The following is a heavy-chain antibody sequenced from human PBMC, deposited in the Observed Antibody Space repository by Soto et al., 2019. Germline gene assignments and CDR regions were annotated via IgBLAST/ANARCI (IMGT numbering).Heavy chain of an antibody. CDR1: GFSFSSHS. CDR2: IGDSSTYI. V-gene: IGHV3-21*01. D-gene: IGHD5-12*01. Sequence: EVQLVEFGGGLVKPGGSLRLSCAASGFSFSSHSMNWVRQAPGKGLEWVSSIGDSSTYIYYADSVKGRFTISRDNAKNSLYLQMDSLRAEDTAVYFCVRDQRHLRHGYRDYWGRGTLVTVSS. CDR3: VRDQRHLRHGYRDY. J-gene: IGHJ4*02.